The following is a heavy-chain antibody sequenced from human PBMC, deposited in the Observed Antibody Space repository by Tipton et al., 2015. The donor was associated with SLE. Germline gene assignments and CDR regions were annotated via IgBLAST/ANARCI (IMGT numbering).Heavy chain of an antibody. J-gene: IGHJ6*04. V-gene: IGHV4-34*01. Sequence: LRLSCAVYGGSFSGYYWSWIRQPPGKGLEWIGEINHSGSTNYNPSLKSRVTISVDTSKNQFSLKLSSVTAADTAVYYCAREDIVLMVYALVDVWGKGTTVTVSS. CDR3: AREDIVLMVYALVDV. CDR2: INHSGST. CDR1: GGSFSGYY. D-gene: IGHD2-8*01.